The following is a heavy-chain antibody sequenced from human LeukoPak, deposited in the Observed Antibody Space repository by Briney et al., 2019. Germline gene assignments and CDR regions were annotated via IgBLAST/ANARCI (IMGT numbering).Heavy chain of an antibody. V-gene: IGHV4-39*07. D-gene: IGHD6-13*01. Sequence: SETLSLTCTVSGGSISSSSYYWGWIRQPPGKGLEWIGSIYYSGSTYYNPSLKSRVTMSVDTSKNQFSLKLSSVTAADTAVYYCARDTAATGYFDYWVQGTLVTVSS. CDR3: ARDTAATGYFDY. CDR2: IYYSGST. CDR1: GGSISSSSYY. J-gene: IGHJ4*02.